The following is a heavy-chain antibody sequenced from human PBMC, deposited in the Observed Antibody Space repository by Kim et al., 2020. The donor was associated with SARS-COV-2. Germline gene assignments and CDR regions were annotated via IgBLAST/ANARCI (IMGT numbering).Heavy chain of an antibody. CDR2: IYTSGST. D-gene: IGHD3-3*01. Sequence: SETLSLTCTVSGGSISSYYWSWIRQPAGKGLEWIGRIYTSGSTNYNPSLKSRVTMLVDTSKNQFSLKLSSVTAADTAVYYCAGHSSYDFWSGYYSLFDYWGQGTLVTVSS. V-gene: IGHV4-4*07. J-gene: IGHJ4*02. CDR3: AGHSSYDFWSGYYSLFDY. CDR1: GGSISSYY.